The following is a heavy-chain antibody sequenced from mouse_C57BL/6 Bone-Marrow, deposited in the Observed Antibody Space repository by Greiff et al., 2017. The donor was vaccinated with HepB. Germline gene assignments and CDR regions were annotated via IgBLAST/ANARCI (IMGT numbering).Heavy chain of an antibody. Sequence: VKLMESGPGLVQPSQSLSITCTVSGFSLTSYGVHWVRQSPGKGLEWLGVIWSGGSTDYNAAFISRLSISKDNSKSQVFFKMNSLQADDTAIYYCATMAPYYAMDYWGQGTSVTVSS. CDR2: IWSGGST. CDR3: ATMAPYYAMDY. J-gene: IGHJ4*01. D-gene: IGHD1-1*02. V-gene: IGHV2-2*01. CDR1: GFSLTSYG.